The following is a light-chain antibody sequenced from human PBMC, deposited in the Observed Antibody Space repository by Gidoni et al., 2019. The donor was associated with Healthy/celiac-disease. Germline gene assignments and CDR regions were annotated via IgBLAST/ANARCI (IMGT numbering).Light chain of an antibody. CDR2: GAS. CDR1: QSVSSN. CDR3: QQYNNWLWT. Sequence: VMTQSPATLSVSPGERATLSCRASQSVSSNVAWYQQKPGQAPRLLIYGASTRATGIPARFSGSGSGTEFTLTISSLQSEDFAVYYCQQYNNWLWTFGQGTKVEIK. V-gene: IGKV3-15*01. J-gene: IGKJ1*01.